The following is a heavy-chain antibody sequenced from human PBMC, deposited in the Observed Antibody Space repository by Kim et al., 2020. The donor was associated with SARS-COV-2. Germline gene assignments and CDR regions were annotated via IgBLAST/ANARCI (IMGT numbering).Heavy chain of an antibody. CDR2: IYHSGST. J-gene: IGHJ4*02. Sequence: SETLSLTCAVSGDSISSDNWWSWARQPPGKGLEWIGEIYHSGSTAYNPSLKSRVSISVDKSKNQFSLQLNSVTAADTATYYCARGSDYVWGLWGQGSLVTVSS. V-gene: IGHV4-4*02. CDR1: GDSISSDNW. D-gene: IGHD3-16*01. CDR3: ARGSDYVWGL.